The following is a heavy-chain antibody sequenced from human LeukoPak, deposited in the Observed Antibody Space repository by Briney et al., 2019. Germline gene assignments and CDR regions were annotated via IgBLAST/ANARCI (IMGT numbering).Heavy chain of an antibody. D-gene: IGHD2-2*01. J-gene: IGHJ4*02. CDR1: GGTFSSYA. CDR3: ASGVGRTNFDY. Sequence: ASVKVSCKASGGTFSSYAISWVRQAPGQGLEWMGGIIPIFGTANYAQKLQGRVTMTTDTSTSTAYMGLRSLRSDDTAVYYCASGVGRTNFDYWGQGTLVTVSS. V-gene: IGHV1-69*05. CDR2: IIPIFGTA.